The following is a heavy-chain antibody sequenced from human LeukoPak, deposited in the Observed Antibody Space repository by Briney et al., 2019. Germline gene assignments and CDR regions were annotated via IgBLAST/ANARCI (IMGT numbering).Heavy chain of an antibody. V-gene: IGHV4-59*01. CDR1: GGSISSYY. Sequence: SETLSLTCTVSGGSISSYYWSWIRQPPGKGLEWIGYIYYSGSTNYNPSLKSRVTISVDTSKNQFSLKLSSVTAADTAVYYCARGRNDILTGSVWFDPWGQGSLVTFSS. J-gene: IGHJ5*02. CDR3: ARGRNDILTGSVWFDP. D-gene: IGHD3-9*01. CDR2: IYYSGST.